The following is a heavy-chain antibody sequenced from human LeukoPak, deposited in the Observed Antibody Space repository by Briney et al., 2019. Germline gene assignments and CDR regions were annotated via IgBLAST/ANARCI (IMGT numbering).Heavy chain of an antibody. Sequence: ASVKVSCKASGYTFTGYYMHWVRQAPGQGLEWMGWINPNSGGTNYAQKFQGRVTMTTDTSTSTAYMELRSLRSDDTAVYYCARGGRGFLEWLPPRFDPWGQGTLVTVSS. V-gene: IGHV1-2*02. CDR3: ARGGRGFLEWLPPRFDP. CDR1: GYTFTGYY. J-gene: IGHJ5*02. D-gene: IGHD3-3*01. CDR2: INPNSGGT.